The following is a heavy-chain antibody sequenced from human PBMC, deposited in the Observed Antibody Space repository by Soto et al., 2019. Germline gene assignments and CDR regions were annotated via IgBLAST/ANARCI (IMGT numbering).Heavy chain of an antibody. D-gene: IGHD3-9*01. CDR1: GFTFDDYG. Sequence: SGGSLRLSCAASGFTFDDYGMSWVRQAPGKGLEWVSGINWNGGSTGYADPVEGRFTISRDNAKNSLYLQMNSLRAEDTALYYCARVRGFDHNYGMDVWGQGTTVTVSS. J-gene: IGHJ6*02. V-gene: IGHV3-20*04. CDR2: INWNGGST. CDR3: ARVRGFDHNYGMDV.